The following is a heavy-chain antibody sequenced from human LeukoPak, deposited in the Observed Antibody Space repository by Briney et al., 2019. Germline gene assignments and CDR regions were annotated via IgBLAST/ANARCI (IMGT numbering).Heavy chain of an antibody. Sequence: GRSLRLSCAASGFTFSSYAMHWVRQAPGKGLEWVAFIRYDGSNKYYADSVKGRFTIPRDNSKNTLYLQMNSLRAEDTAVYYCAKSRDSSASFDYWGQGTLVTVSS. CDR3: AKSRDSSASFDY. CDR1: GFTFSSYA. V-gene: IGHV3-30*02. J-gene: IGHJ4*02. D-gene: IGHD3-22*01. CDR2: IRYDGSNK.